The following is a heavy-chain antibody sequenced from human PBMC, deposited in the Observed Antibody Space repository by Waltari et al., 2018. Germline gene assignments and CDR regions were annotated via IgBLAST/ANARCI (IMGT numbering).Heavy chain of an antibody. V-gene: IGHV1-69*01. CDR2: IIPILGTA. J-gene: IGHJ4*02. CDR1: GGTFSSYA. D-gene: IGHD1-26*01. Sequence: QVQLVQSGAEVKKPGSSVKVSCKASGGTFSSYAISWVRQAPGQGLEWMGGIIPILGTANYEQKFQGRVTITADESTRTAYMELSSLRSEDTAVYYCAREAPGGDLKDWGQGTLVTVSS. CDR3: AREAPGGDLKD.